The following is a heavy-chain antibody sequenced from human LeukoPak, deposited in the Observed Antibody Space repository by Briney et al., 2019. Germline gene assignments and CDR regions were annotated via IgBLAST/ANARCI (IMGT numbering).Heavy chain of an antibody. CDR2: TYYKSKWYN. CDR3: ARERWLQFGGGVDS. CDR1: GDSVSSNSAA. V-gene: IGHV6-1*01. D-gene: IGHD5-24*01. J-gene: IGHJ4*02. Sequence: SQTLSLTCTISGDSVSSNSAAWNWIRQSPSRGLEWLGRTYYKSKWYNDYAVSVKSRITTNPDTSENQFSLQLNSVTPEDTAVYYCARERWLQFGGGVDSWGQGTLVTVSS.